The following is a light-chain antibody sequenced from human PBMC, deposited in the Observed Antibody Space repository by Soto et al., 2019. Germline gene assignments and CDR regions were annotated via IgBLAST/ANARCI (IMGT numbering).Light chain of an antibody. J-gene: IGKJ1*01. CDR1: QIVNNNY. Sequence: EIVLTHSPGTLSLSPGERATLSCRASQIVNNNYLAWYQQKPGQAPRHVIYAASSRATGVPDRFSGSGSGTDFTLTISRLEPEDFAVYYYQQYGSSPVTFGQGTKVEIK. CDR2: AAS. V-gene: IGKV3-20*01. CDR3: QQYGSSPVT.